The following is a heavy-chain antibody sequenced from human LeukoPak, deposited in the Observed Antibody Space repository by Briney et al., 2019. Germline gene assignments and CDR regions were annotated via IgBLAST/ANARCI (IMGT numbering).Heavy chain of an antibody. CDR1: GFTYSDYY. CDR2: ISSSGSTI. Sequence: GGSLRLSCAASGFTYSDYYMSWIRQAPGKGLEWVSYISSSGSTIYYADSVKGRFTISRDNAKNSLYLQMNSLRAEDTAVCYCARIRRGSGWYGYYFDYWGQGTLVTVSS. D-gene: IGHD6-19*01. V-gene: IGHV3-11*04. CDR3: ARIRRGSGWYGYYFDY. J-gene: IGHJ4*02.